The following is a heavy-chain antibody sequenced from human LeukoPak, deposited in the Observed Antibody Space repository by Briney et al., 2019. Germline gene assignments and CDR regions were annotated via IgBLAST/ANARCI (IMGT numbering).Heavy chain of an antibody. V-gene: IGHV3-48*01. CDR3: ARGGGSYGHDAFDI. CDR1: GFTFSTYS. CDR2: ISSSTSTI. D-gene: IGHD3-16*01. Sequence: GGSLRLSCAASGFTFSTYSMNWVGQAPGQGLEWVSYISSSTSTIYYADSVKGRFTISRDNAKNSLYLQMNSLRAEDTAVYYCARGGGSYGHDAFDIWGQGTMVTVSS. J-gene: IGHJ3*02.